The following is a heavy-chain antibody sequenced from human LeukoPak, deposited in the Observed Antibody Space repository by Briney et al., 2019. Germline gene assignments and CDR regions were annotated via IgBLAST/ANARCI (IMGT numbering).Heavy chain of an antibody. V-gene: IGHV4-59*12. D-gene: IGHD3-22*01. Sequence: SETLSLTCTVSGASISSSHWSWIRQSPGKGLEWIGYISDSGSTNYNPSLRSRVTISVDTSKNHFSLKLSSVTAADTAVYYCARRGWYYYDSSGYYDYWGQGTLVTVSS. J-gene: IGHJ4*02. CDR3: ARRGWYYYDSSGYYDY. CDR2: ISDSGST. CDR1: GASISSSH.